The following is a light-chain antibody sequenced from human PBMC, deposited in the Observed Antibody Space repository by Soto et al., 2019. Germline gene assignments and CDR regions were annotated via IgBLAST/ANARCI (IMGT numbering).Light chain of an antibody. V-gene: IGLV1-40*01. CDR2: GNT. Sequence: QSVLTQPPSVSGAPGQRVTIYCTGSSSNIGAGYYVHWYQQLPGTAPKLLIYGNTNRPSGVPDRFSVSKSGTSASLAITGLQAEDEADYYCQSYDSSLKVFGGGTKLTVL. J-gene: IGLJ2*01. CDR1: SSNIGAGYY. CDR3: QSYDSSLKV.